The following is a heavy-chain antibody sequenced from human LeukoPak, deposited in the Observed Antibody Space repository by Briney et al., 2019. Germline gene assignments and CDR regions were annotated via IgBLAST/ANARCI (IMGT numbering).Heavy chain of an antibody. J-gene: IGHJ6*03. CDR1: GYTFTSYD. V-gene: IGHV1-2*02. D-gene: IGHD3/OR15-3a*01. Sequence: ASVKVSCKASGYTFTSYDINWVRQATGQGLEWMGWINPNSGGTNYAQKFQGRVTMTRDTSISTAYMELSRLRSDDTAVYYCARDLDSLYYYYMDVWGKGTTVTVSS. CDR3: ARDLDSLYYYYMDV. CDR2: INPNSGGT.